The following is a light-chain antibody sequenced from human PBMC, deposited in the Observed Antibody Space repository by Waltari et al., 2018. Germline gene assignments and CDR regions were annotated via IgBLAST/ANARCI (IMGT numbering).Light chain of an antibody. V-gene: IGKV1-39*01. J-gene: IGKJ2*01. Sequence: DIQLTQPPSSLSAPLGDRFTITCRANQSISKYLNWYQQRPGKAPKLLVYFKSSLQSGVPSRFSGSGSGTDFTLTINTLQPEDFATYFCQQSYGPPYTFGQGTRLEIK. CDR2: FKS. CDR1: QSISKY. CDR3: QQSYGPPYT.